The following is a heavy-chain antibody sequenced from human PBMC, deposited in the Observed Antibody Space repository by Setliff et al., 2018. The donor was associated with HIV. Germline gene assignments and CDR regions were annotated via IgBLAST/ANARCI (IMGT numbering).Heavy chain of an antibody. J-gene: IGHJ5*02. Sequence: GESLKISCKGSGYSFTSYWIGWVRQMPGKGLEWMGIVHPGDSDTRYSPSFQGQVTISADKSISTAYLQWSSLKASDTAMYYCARLAPIQLWPRDCWFDPWGQGTLVTVSS. CDR3: ARLAPIQLWPRDCWFDP. CDR2: VHPGDSDT. CDR1: GYSFTSYW. V-gene: IGHV5-51*01. D-gene: IGHD5-18*01.